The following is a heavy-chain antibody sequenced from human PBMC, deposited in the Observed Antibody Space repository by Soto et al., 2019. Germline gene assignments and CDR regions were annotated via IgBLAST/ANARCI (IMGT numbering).Heavy chain of an antibody. CDR3: ARRYSDSRTDY. V-gene: IGHV5-10-1*01. D-gene: IGHD3-9*01. CDR2: IDPSDSYT. Sequence: GESLKISCQTSGYTFTTYWITWVRQVPGKGLGWMGRIDPSDSYTNYGPSFQGHVTISVDKSISTAYLQWSSLKASDTAMYYCARRYSDSRTDYWGRGTLVTVSS. J-gene: IGHJ4*02. CDR1: GYTFTTYW.